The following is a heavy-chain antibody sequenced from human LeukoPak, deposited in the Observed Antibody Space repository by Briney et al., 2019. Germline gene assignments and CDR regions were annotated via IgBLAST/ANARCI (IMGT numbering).Heavy chain of an antibody. CDR3: ARDLNYYDSSGYSLGAFDI. CDR1: GFTFSSYA. J-gene: IGHJ3*02. Sequence: GGSLRLSCAASGFTFSSYAMHWVRQAPGKGLEWVAVISYDGSNKYYADSVKGRFTISRDNSKNTLYLQMNRLRAEDTAVYYCARDLNYYDSSGYSLGAFDIWGQGTMVTVSS. CDR2: ISYDGSNK. D-gene: IGHD3-22*01. V-gene: IGHV3-30-3*01.